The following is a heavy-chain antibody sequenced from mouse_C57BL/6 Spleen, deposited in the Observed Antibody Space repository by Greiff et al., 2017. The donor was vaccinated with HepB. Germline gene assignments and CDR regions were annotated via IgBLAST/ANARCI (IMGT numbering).Heavy chain of an antibody. V-gene: IGHV1-69*01. CDR3: ARFDGYHEAY. Sequence: QVQLQQSGAELVMPGASVKLSCKASGYTFTSYWMHWVKQRPGQGLEWIGEIDPSDSYTNYNQKFKGKSTLTVDKSSSTAYMQLSSLTSEDSAVYYCARFDGYHEAYWGQGTLVTVSA. D-gene: IGHD2-3*01. J-gene: IGHJ3*01. CDR1: GYTFTSYW. CDR2: IDPSDSYT.